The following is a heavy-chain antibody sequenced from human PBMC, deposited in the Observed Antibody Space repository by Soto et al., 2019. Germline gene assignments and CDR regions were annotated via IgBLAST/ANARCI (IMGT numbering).Heavy chain of an antibody. Sequence: ELHLVESGGGLVKPGGSLRLSCVASGFTFSNACMTWVRQAPGKGLEWVGHIKTKTDGGTTDYAAPVKGRFTISRDXXKNTLSLQRKSLKTADTAVYYCTTGTWIQLWLADSWGQGTLVTV. CDR1: GFTFSNAC. CDR2: IKTKTDGGTT. V-gene: IGHV3-15*01. D-gene: IGHD5-18*01. CDR3: TTGTWIQLWLADS. J-gene: IGHJ4*02.